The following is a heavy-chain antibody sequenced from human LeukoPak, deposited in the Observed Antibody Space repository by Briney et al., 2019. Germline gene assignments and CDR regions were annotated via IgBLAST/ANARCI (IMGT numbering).Heavy chain of an antibody. D-gene: IGHD3-22*01. V-gene: IGHV3-9*01. CDR2: MSWNSGSI. CDR1: GFTFDDYA. Sequence: GGSLRLSCAASGFTFDDYAMHWVRQAPGKGLEWGSGMSWNSGSIGYADSVKGRFTISRDNAKNSLYLQMNSLRAEDTALYYCAKDMGYYDSSGYSALFDYWGQGTLVTVSS. J-gene: IGHJ4*02. CDR3: AKDMGYYDSSGYSALFDY.